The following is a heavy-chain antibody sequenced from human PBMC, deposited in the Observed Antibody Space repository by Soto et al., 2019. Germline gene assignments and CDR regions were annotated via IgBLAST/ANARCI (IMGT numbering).Heavy chain of an antibody. Sequence: QVQLVQSGAEVKKPGSSVKVSCKASGGTFSSYTISWVRQAPGQGLEWMGRIIPILGIANYAQKFQGRVTITADKSTSTAYMEVSSLRSEDTAVYYCARGSGYDSAVGYWGQGTLVTVSS. D-gene: IGHD5-12*01. J-gene: IGHJ4*02. CDR1: GGTFSSYT. CDR3: ARGSGYDSAVGY. V-gene: IGHV1-69*02. CDR2: IIPILGIA.